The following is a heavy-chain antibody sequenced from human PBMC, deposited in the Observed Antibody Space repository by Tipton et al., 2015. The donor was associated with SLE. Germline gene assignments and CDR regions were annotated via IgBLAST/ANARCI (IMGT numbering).Heavy chain of an antibody. CDR3: AKSPHPRGAFDI. V-gene: IGHV3-9*01. Sequence: RSLRLSCAASGFTFDDYAMHWVRQAPGKGLEWVSGISWNSGSIGYADSVKGRFTISRDNAKNSLYLQMNSLRAEDTALCYCAKSPHPRGAFDIWGQGTMVTVSS. J-gene: IGHJ3*02. CDR1: GFTFDDYA. CDR2: ISWNSGSI.